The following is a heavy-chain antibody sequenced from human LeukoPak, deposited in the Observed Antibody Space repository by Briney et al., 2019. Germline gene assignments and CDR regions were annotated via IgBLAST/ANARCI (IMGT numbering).Heavy chain of an antibody. V-gene: IGHV3-30-3*01. CDR1: GFTFSSYA. CDR3: ASVRQLLRVRDAFDI. Sequence: PGGSLRLSCAASGFTFSSYAMHWVRQAPGKGLEWVAVISYDGSNKYYADSVKGRFTISRDNSKNTLYLQMNSLRAEDTAVYYCASVRQLLRVRDAFDIWGQGTMVTVSS. J-gene: IGHJ3*02. CDR2: ISYDGSNK. D-gene: IGHD2-2*01.